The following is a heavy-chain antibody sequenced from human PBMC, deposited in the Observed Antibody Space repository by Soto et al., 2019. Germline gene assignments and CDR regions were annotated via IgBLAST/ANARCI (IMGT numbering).Heavy chain of an antibody. Sequence: PXGTLSLTCTVSGGSISSYYRSWIRQPPGKGLEWIGYIYYSGSTNYNPSLKSRVTISVDTSKNQFSLKLSSVTAADTAVYYCARAIYDILTMDVWGQGTTVTVSS. CDR2: IYYSGST. CDR3: ARAIYDILTMDV. V-gene: IGHV4-59*01. D-gene: IGHD3-9*01. J-gene: IGHJ6*02. CDR1: GGSISSYY.